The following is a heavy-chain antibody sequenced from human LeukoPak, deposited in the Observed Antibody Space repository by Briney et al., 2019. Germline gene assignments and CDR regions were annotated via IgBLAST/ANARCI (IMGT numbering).Heavy chain of an antibody. V-gene: IGHV3-30*03. CDR2: ISFDGRDK. CDR1: GFTFRSYS. D-gene: IGHD3-16*01. J-gene: IGHJ4*02. Sequence: GGSLRLSCAASGFTFRSYSMNWVRQAPGKGLEWVALISFDGRDKQYADSVKGRFTISKDNSKNTLYLQMNSLSGDDTSMYFCARAYGGLIDYWGQGTLVTVSS. CDR3: ARAYGGLIDY.